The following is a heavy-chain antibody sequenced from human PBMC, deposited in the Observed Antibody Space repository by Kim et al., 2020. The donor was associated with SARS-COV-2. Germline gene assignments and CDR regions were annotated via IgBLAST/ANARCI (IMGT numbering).Heavy chain of an antibody. CDR3: ARRERASKGAAPWGHY. CDR2: INTNTGNP. D-gene: IGHD6-6*01. CDR1: GYTFTNYA. V-gene: IGHV7-4-1*02. Sequence: ASVKVSCKASGYTFTNYAMNWVRQAPGQGLEWMGWINTNTGNPTYAQGFTGRFVFSLDTSVSTAYLQISSLKAEDTAVYYCARRERASKGAAPWGHYWGQGTLVTVSS. J-gene: IGHJ4*02.